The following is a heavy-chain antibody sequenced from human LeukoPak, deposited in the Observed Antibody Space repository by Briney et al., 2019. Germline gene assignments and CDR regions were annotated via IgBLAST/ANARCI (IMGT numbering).Heavy chain of an antibody. CDR1: GFTVSSNY. D-gene: IGHD4-17*01. J-gene: IGHJ4*02. Sequence: PGGSLRLSCAASGFTVSSNYMSWVRQAPGKGLEWVSVIDSGGSTYYADSVKGRFTISRDNSKNTLYLQMNSLRAEDTAVYYCARESPYGDYWGEGYFDYWGQGTLVTVSS. V-gene: IGHV3-66*01. CDR2: IDSGGST. CDR3: ARESPYGDYWGEGYFDY.